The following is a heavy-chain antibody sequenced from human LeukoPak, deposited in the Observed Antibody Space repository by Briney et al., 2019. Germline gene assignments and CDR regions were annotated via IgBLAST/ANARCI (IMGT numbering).Heavy chain of an antibody. Sequence: ASVKVSCKASGYTFSGYYIHWVRQAPGQGLEWMGIINPSDGTTSYAQKFQGRVTMTRDTSTSTAYMELRSLRSEDTAVYYCARAPANKYDSRLPEDYWGQGTLVTVSS. CDR2: INPSDGTT. J-gene: IGHJ4*02. CDR1: GYTFSGYY. V-gene: IGHV1-46*01. CDR3: ARAPANKYDSRLPEDY. D-gene: IGHD3-22*01.